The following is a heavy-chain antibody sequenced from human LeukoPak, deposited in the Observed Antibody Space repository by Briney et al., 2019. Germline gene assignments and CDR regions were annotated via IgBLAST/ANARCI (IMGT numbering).Heavy chain of an antibody. J-gene: IGHJ6*03. CDR1: GGSFSGYY. D-gene: IGHD3-22*01. CDR2: MNPSGST. V-gene: IGHV4-34*01. CDR3: ARGRQDVTMIVVVMTAVSYYLDV. Sequence: SETLPLTCAVYGGSFSGYYWTWIRQTPEKGLEWIGEMNPSGSTNYNPSLKSRVTISVDTSKNQFSLELSSVTAADTAVYYCARGRQDVTMIVVVMTAVSYYLDVWGKGTTVTVS.